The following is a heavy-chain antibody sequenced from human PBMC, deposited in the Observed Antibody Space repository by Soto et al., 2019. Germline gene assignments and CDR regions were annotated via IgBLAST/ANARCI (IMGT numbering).Heavy chain of an antibody. J-gene: IGHJ6*02. CDR3: AAPISDPPFSSWYGDDYYGMDV. CDR1: GFTFTSSA. D-gene: IGHD6-13*01. CDR2: IVVGSGNT. Sequence: ASVKVSCKASGFTFTSSAVQWVRQARGQRLEWIGWIVVGSGNTNYAQKFQERVTITRDMSTSTAYMELSSLRSEDTAVYYCAAPISDPPFSSWYGDDYYGMDVWGQGTTVTVSS. V-gene: IGHV1-58*01.